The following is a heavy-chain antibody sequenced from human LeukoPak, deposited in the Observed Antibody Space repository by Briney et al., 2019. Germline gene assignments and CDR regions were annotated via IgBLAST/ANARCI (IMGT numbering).Heavy chain of an antibody. CDR2: ISTRGGTT. CDR1: GFTFSNYA. J-gene: IGHJ4*02. D-gene: IGHD3-22*01. V-gene: IGHV3-23*01. CDR3: AKRSSGYHLDY. Sequence: PGGSLRLSCAASGFTFSNYAMSWVRQAPGKGLEWVSAISTRGGTTYYADSVKGRFTISRDNSKNTLYLQLNSLRADDTAVYYCAKRSSGYHLDYWGQGTLVTVSS.